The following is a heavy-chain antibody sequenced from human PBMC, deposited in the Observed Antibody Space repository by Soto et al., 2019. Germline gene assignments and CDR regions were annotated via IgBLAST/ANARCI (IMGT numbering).Heavy chain of an antibody. J-gene: IGHJ5*02. CDR2: IFYTGST. D-gene: IGHD6-13*01. CDR3: ARPKTIGAAAGKGWFDP. CDR1: GRPISSYY. V-gene: IGHV4-59*05. Sequence: ETLSLNCTGSGRPISSYYWSWTRQPPRKGLEWIGSIFYTGSTYYSPSLKGRLIISVDPSKNQFSLKLTSVTAADMAMYYCARPKTIGAAAGKGWFDPWGQGTLVTVSS.